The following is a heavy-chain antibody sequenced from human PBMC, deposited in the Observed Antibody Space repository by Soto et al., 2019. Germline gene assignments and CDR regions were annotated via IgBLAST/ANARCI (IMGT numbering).Heavy chain of an antibody. J-gene: IGHJ2*01. D-gene: IGHD3-10*01. CDR1: GASISSVGSS. CDR2: TNYSGST. V-gene: IGHV4-31*03. Sequence: SGTLSLTCTFSGASISSVGSSWSWIRQHPGKGLEGIGETNYSGSTYSNPSLKSRVTISVDTSKNQFSLKLSSVTAADTAVYYCARETGGYYGSGSFRVYDRSRYFDLWGRGTLVTVSS. CDR3: ARETGGYYGSGSFRVYDRSRYFDL.